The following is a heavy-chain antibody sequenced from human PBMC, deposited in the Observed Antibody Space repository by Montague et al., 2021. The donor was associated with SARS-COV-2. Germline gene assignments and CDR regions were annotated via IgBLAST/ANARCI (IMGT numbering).Heavy chain of an antibody. V-gene: IGHV4-59*01. Sequence: SETLSLTCTGSGGSISRYYGSWLRQPPGKGREWSGYIYYTGSTKYNPSLKSRVTMSLDRPTNRFSLRLNSVTAADTAMYYCARAQNTCFIANCVNYFDFWGLGAQVTVSS. CDR2: IYYTGST. CDR1: GGSISRYY. CDR3: ARAQNTCFIANCVNYFDF. D-gene: IGHD1-1*01. J-gene: IGHJ4*02.